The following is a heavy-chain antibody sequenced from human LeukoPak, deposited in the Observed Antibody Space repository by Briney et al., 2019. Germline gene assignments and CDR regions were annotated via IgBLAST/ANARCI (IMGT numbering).Heavy chain of an antibody. V-gene: IGHV3-30*18. J-gene: IGHJ6*04. CDR2: ISYDGSNK. D-gene: IGHD3-9*01. Sequence: EPGRSLRLSCAASGFTFSSYGMHWVRQAPGKGLEWVAVISYDGSNKYYADSVKGRFTISRDNSKNTLYLQMNSLRAEDTAVYYCAKVAYDILTGNGGYYYYGMDVWGKGTTVTVSS. CDR1: GFTFSSYG. CDR3: AKVAYDILTGNGGYYYYGMDV.